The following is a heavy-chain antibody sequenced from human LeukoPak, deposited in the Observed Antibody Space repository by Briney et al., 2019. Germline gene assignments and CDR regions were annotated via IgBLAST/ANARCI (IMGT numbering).Heavy chain of an antibody. V-gene: IGHV1-18*01. D-gene: IGHD2-2*01. Sequence: GASVKVSCKASGYTFTSYGISWVRQAPGQGLEWMGWISAYNGNTNYAQKLQGRVTMTRDTSISTAYMELSRLRSDDTAVYYCARGVRYCSSTSCYGTDYMDVWGKGTTVTVSS. J-gene: IGHJ6*03. CDR2: ISAYNGNT. CDR3: ARGVRYCSSTSCYGTDYMDV. CDR1: GYTFTSYG.